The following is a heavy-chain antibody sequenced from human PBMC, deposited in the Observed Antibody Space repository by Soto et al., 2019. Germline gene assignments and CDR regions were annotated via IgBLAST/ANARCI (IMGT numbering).Heavy chain of an antibody. Sequence: PSETLSLTCAVSGGSISSSNWWSWVRQPPGKGLEWIGEIYHSGSTNYNPSLKSRVTISVDTSKNQFSLKLSFVTAADTAVYYCARELFGRSVWFDPWGQGTLVTVSS. CDR2: IYHSGST. V-gene: IGHV4-4*02. CDR1: GGSISSSNW. D-gene: IGHD3-10*01. J-gene: IGHJ5*02. CDR3: ARELFGRSVWFDP.